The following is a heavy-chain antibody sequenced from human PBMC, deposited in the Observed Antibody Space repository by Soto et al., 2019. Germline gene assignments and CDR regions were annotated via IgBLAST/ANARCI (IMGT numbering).Heavy chain of an antibody. Sequence: PGGSLRLSCAASGFTFSSYWMSWVRQAPGKGLEWVANIKQDGSEKYYVDSVKGRFTISRDNAKNSLYLQMNSLRAEDTAVYYCARDRVIYNRNWFAYWGQGTLVTVSS. CDR1: GFTFSSYW. CDR3: ARDRVIYNRNWFAY. J-gene: IGHJ4*02. V-gene: IGHV3-7*03. D-gene: IGHD1-7*01. CDR2: IKQDGSEK.